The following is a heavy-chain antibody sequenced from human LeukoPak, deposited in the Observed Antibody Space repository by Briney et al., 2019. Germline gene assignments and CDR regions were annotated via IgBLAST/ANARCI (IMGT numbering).Heavy chain of an antibody. J-gene: IGHJ6*03. CDR1: GYTFTGYY. CDR3: ARERDPDYYYYMDV. CDR2: INPNSGGT. V-gene: IGHV1-2*02. Sequence: ASVKVSCKASGYTFTGYYMHWVRQAPGQGLEWMGWINPNSGGTNYAQKFQGRVTMTRDTSISTAYMELSRLRSDDTAVYYCARERDPDYYYYMDVWGKGTTVTVSS.